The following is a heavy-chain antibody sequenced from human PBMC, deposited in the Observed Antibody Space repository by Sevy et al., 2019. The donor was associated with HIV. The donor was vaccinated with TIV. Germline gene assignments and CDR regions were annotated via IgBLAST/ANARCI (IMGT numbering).Heavy chain of an antibody. J-gene: IGHJ5*02. CDR3: ARLKQQLAQHWYDP. D-gene: IGHD6-13*01. CDR2: IYYTGSS. V-gene: IGHV4-59*12. CDR1: GGSICNSY. Sequence: SETLSLTCAVSGGSICNSYWTWIRQPPGKGLEWIGYIYYTGSSDYNPSLKSRVTISVDTSKNQFSLKLRSVTAADTAVYYCARLKQQLAQHWYDPWGQGTLVTVSS.